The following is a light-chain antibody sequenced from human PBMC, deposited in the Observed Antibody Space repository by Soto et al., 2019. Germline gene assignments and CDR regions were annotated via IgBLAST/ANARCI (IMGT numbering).Light chain of an antibody. CDR2: GAS. CDR3: QQYGSSPAVT. Sequence: EIVLTQSPGTLSLSPGERATLSCRASQSVSSSYLAWYQQKPGQAPRLLIYGASSRATGIPDRFSGSGSGTDFILTISRLEPEDFVVYYCQQYGSSPAVTFGPGTKVDIK. CDR1: QSVSSSY. V-gene: IGKV3-20*01. J-gene: IGKJ3*01.